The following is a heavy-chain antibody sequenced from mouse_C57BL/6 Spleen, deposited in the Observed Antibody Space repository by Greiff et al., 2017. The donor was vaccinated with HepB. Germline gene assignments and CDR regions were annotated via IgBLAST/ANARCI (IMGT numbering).Heavy chain of an antibody. J-gene: IGHJ2*01. CDR3: ARLTTVVVPFDY. V-gene: IGHV1-53*01. Sequence: QVQLQQSGTELVKPGASVKLSCKASGYTFTSYWMHWVKQRPGQGLEWIGNINPSNGGTNYNEKFKSKATLTVDKSSSTAYMQLSSLTSEDSAVYYCARLTTVVVPFDYWGQGTTLTVSS. CDR1: GYTFTSYW. D-gene: IGHD1-1*01. CDR2: INPSNGGT.